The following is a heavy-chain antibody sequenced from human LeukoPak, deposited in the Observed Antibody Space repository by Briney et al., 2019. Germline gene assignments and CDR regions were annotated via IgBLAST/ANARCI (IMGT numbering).Heavy chain of an antibody. J-gene: IGHJ4*02. V-gene: IGHV3-7*01. CDR2: IKPDGSEK. D-gene: IGHD3-22*01. CDR1: GFTLSRYW. CDR3: VREEGIDGSGYYYVLGY. Sequence: GGSLRLSCAASGFTLSRYWMSWVRQAPGKGLEWVANIKPDGSEKHYVDSVKGRFTISRDNAKNSLYLQMNSLRAEDTAVYYCVREEGIDGSGYYYVLGYWGQGALVTVSS.